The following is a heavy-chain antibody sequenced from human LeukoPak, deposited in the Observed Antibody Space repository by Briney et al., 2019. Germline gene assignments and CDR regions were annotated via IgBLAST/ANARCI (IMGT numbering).Heavy chain of an antibody. V-gene: IGHV3-21*01. J-gene: IGHJ4*02. D-gene: IGHD2-21*01. Sequence: GGSLRLSCAASGFTFSGYSMNWVRQAPGKGLEWVSSISSSSSYIYYADSVKGRFTISRDNAKNSLYLQMNSLRAEDTAVYYCARNPLAYCGGDCYDYWGQGTLVTVSS. CDR2: ISSSSSYI. CDR1: GFTFSGYS. CDR3: ARNPLAYCGGDCYDY.